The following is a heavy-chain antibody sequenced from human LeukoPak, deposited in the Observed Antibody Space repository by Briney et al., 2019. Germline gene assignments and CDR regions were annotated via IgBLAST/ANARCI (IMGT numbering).Heavy chain of an antibody. CDR2: ISSSSSTI. J-gene: IGHJ4*02. CDR3: ARDRRGYDSSGYDY. V-gene: IGHV3-48*01. CDR1: GFTFSTYW. Sequence: GGSLRLSCAASGFTFSTYWMNWFRQTPGKGLEWVSYISSSSSTIYYADSVKGRFTISRDNAKNSLYLQTNSLRAEDTAVYYCARDRRGYDSSGYDYWGQGTLVTVSS. D-gene: IGHD3-22*01.